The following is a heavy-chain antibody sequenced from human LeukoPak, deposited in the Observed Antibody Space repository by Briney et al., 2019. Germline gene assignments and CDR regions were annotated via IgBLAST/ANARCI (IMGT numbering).Heavy chain of an antibody. CDR3: ARDLYFNGRKCSLDY. V-gene: IGHV3-23*01. CDR1: RFAFSINA. CDR2: ITASGGDT. Sequence: GGSLRLSCAASRFAFSINAMNWVRQAPGKRPEWVSSITASGGDTYYAESVKGRFTISRDNPKNTLYLQMNSLRAEDTAVYYCARDLYFNGRKCSLDYWGQGALVTVSS. D-gene: IGHD2-8*01. J-gene: IGHJ4*02.